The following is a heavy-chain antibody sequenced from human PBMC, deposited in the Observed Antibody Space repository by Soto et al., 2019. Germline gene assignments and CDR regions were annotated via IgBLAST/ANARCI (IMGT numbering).Heavy chain of an antibody. CDR3: VRRAFKRGWYPDYFDY. V-gene: IGHV3-7*01. J-gene: IGHJ4*02. CDR2: IKQDGSAQ. Sequence: PGGSLRLSCAASGFTFSTSLMTWVRQAPGKGLEWVANIKQDGSAQYYVDSLKGRFSVSRDNAKNSLYLQMDSLRADDTAMYFCVRRAFKRGWYPDYFDYWGPGALLTV. D-gene: IGHD6-19*01. CDR1: GFTFSTSL.